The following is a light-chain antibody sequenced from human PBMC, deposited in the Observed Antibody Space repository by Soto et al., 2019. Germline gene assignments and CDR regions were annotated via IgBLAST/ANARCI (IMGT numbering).Light chain of an antibody. Sequence: QSVLTQPASVSGSPRQSITISCTGTRSDVGSYNLVSWFQQHPGKAPKLLIYEVNRRPSGISNRFSGSKSGSTASLTVSGLQAEDEADYYCCSYVDSSTSYVFGSGTKVTVL. J-gene: IGLJ1*01. CDR1: RSDVGSYNL. V-gene: IGLV2-23*02. CDR2: EVN. CDR3: CSYVDSSTSYV.